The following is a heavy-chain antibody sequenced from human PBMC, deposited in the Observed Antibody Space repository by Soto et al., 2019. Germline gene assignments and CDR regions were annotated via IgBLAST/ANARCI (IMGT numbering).Heavy chain of an antibody. CDR3: ARDRADIVATIGRDDYFEY. J-gene: IGHJ4*02. V-gene: IGHV3-33*01. D-gene: IGHD5-12*01. CDR2: IWYDGSNK. CDR1: GFTFSSYG. Sequence: GGSLRLSCAASGFTFSSYGMHWVRQAPGKGLEWVAVIWYDGSNKYYADSVKGRFTISRDNSKNTLYLQMNSLRAEDTAVYYCARDRADIVATIGRDDYFEYWGQGTLVTVSS.